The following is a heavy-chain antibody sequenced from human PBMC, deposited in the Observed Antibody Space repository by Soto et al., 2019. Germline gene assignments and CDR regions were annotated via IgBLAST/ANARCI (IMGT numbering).Heavy chain of an antibody. D-gene: IGHD2-2*01. Sequence: PSQTLSLTCAISGDSVSSNSAAWNWIRQSPSRGLEWLGRTYYRSKWYNDYAVSVKSRITINPDTSKNQFSLQLNSVTPEDTAVYYCASRDIVVVPAANHQRTTDYWGQGTLVTVSS. CDR1: GDSVSSNSAA. CDR3: ASRDIVVVPAANHQRTTDY. V-gene: IGHV6-1*01. J-gene: IGHJ4*02. CDR2: TYYRSKWYN.